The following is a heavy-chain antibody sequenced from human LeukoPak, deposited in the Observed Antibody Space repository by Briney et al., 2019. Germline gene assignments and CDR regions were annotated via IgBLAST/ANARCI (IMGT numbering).Heavy chain of an antibody. J-gene: IGHJ6*03. CDR2: ISSSSSYI. Sequence: PGGSLRLSCAASGFTFSSYSMNWVRQAPGKGLEWVSSISSSSSYIYYADSVKGRFTISRDNAKNSLYLQMNSLRAEDTAVYYCARGGHYDSSGYSRTSYYYYYMDVWGKGTTVTVSS. CDR3: ARGGHYDSSGYSRTSYYYYYMDV. D-gene: IGHD3-22*01. V-gene: IGHV3-21*01. CDR1: GFTFSSYS.